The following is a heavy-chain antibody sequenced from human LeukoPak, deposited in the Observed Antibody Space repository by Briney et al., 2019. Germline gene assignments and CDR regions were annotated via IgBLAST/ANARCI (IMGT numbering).Heavy chain of an antibody. CDR1: GYTFTGYY. CDR3: ARSQEGEWALNFDY. V-gene: IGHV1-2*02. CDR2: INPNSGGT. J-gene: IGHJ4*02. Sequence: ASVKVSCKASGYTFTGYYMHWVRQAPGQGLEWMGWINPNSGGTNYAQKFQGRVTMTRDTSISTAYMELSRLRSDDTAVYYCARSQEGEWALNFDYWGQGTLATVSS. D-gene: IGHD3-10*01.